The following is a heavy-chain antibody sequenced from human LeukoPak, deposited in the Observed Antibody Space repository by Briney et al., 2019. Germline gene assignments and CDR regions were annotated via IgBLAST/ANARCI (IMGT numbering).Heavy chain of an antibody. Sequence: SETLSLTCTVSGYSISSGYYWGWIRQPPGKGLEWIGSIYHSGSTNYNPSLKSRITISVDTSKNQFSLKLTSVTAADTAVYYCARGAGYSSGWYIYYFDXXXQGALVTVSS. CDR2: IYHSGST. J-gene: IGHJ4*02. D-gene: IGHD6-19*01. V-gene: IGHV4-38-2*02. CDR1: GYSISSGYY. CDR3: ARGAGYSSGWYIYYFDX.